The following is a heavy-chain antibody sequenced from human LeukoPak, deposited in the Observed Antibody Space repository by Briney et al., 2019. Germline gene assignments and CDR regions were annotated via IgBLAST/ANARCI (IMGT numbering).Heavy chain of an antibody. Sequence: GGSLRLSCAASGFTFSTYAMSWVRQAPGKGLEWVSAISVSGGSTYYADSVKGRFTISRDNSKNTLYLQMNSLRAEDTAVYYCAKDRYDRPFDYWGQGTLVTVSS. CDR2: ISVSGGST. V-gene: IGHV3-23*01. D-gene: IGHD3-22*01. CDR3: AKDRYDRPFDY. CDR1: GFTFSTYA. J-gene: IGHJ4*02.